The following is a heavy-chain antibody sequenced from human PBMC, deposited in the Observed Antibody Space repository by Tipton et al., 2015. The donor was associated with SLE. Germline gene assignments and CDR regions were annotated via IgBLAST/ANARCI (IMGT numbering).Heavy chain of an antibody. CDR1: GGSISSSSYY. CDR3: AGPMITMVRGVKNYFDY. CDR2: IYYSGST. Sequence: TLSLTCTVSGGSISSSSYYWGWVRQPPGKGLEWIGSIYYSGSTYYNPSLKSRVTISVDTSKNQSSLKLSSVTAADTAVYYCAGPMITMVRGVKNYFDYWGQGTLVTVSS. V-gene: IGHV4-39*07. D-gene: IGHD3-10*01. J-gene: IGHJ4*02.